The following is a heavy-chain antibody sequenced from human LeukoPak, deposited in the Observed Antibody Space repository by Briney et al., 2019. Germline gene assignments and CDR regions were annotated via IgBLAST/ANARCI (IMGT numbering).Heavy chain of an antibody. V-gene: IGHV1-8*01. CDR3: ARDKGYYDILTGGGARYYYYMDV. CDR2: MNPNSGNT. J-gene: IGHJ6*03. Sequence: ASVKVSCKASGYTFTSYDINWVRQATGQGLEWMGWMNPNSGNTGYAQKFQGRVTMTRNTSISTAYMELSSLRSEDTAVYYCARDKGYYDILTGGGARYYYYMDVWGKGTTVTVSS. CDR1: GYTFTSYD. D-gene: IGHD3-9*01.